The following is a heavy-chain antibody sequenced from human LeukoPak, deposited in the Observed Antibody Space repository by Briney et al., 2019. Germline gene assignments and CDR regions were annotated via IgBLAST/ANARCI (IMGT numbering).Heavy chain of an antibody. CDR3: ATALLVVRDAENDY. D-gene: IGHD3-10*02. CDR2: FDPEDGET. J-gene: IGHJ4*02. V-gene: IGHV1-24*01. CDR1: GYTLTELS. Sequence: GESLKISCKVSGYTLTELSMHWVRQAPGKGLEWMGGFDPEDGETIYAQKFQGRVTMTEDTSTDTAYMELSSLRSEDTAVYYCATALLVVRDAENDYWGQGTLVTVSS.